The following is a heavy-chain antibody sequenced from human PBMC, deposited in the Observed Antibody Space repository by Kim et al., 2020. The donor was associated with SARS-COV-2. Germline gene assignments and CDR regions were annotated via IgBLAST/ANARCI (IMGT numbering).Heavy chain of an antibody. CDR3: AREFGSYYGGGYGMDV. J-gene: IGHJ6*02. CDR2: IYYSGST. V-gene: IGHV4-31*03. CDR1: GGSISSGGYY. D-gene: IGHD3-10*01. Sequence: SETLSLTCTVSGGSISSGGYYWSWIRQHPGKGLEWIGYIYYSGSTYYNPSLKSRVTISVDTSKNQFSLKLSSVTAADTAVYYCAREFGSYYGGGYGMDVWGQGTTVTVSS.